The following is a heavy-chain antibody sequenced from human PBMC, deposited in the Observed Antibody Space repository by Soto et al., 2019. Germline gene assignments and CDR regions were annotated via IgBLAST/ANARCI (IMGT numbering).Heavy chain of an antibody. CDR1: GYDFTTYG. D-gene: IGHD1-1*01. CDR2: ISDHNGNT. Sequence: QVHLVQSGAEVKNPGASVKVSCKGSGYDFTTYGITWVRQAPGQGIEWMAWISDHNGNTNYAPNLQGRVTLTRDTSTSTAYIELRSLRSDDTAVYYCARGRYGDYWGQGALVTVSS. J-gene: IGHJ4*02. CDR3: ARGRYGDY. V-gene: IGHV1-18*01.